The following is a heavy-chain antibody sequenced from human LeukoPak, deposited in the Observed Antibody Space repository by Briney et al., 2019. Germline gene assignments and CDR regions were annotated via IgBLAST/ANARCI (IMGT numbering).Heavy chain of an antibody. CDR1: GFTFSSYS. CDR3: ARDSHLLGDAFDI. D-gene: IGHD1-26*01. V-gene: IGHV3-48*04. J-gene: IGHJ3*02. Sequence: QPGRSLRLSCAASGFTFSSYSMNWVRQAPGKGLEWVSYISSSSSTIYYADSVKGRFTISRDNAKNSLYLQMNSLRAEDTAVYYCARDSHLLGDAFDIWGQGTMVTVSS. CDR2: ISSSSSTI.